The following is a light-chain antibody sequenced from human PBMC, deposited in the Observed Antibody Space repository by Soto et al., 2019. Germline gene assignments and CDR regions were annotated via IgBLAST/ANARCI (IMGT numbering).Light chain of an antibody. J-gene: IGLJ2*01. CDR1: SSDVGGYNY. CDR2: DVY. V-gene: IGLV2-14*01. Sequence: QSVLTQPASVSGSPGQSITISCTGTSSDVGGYNYVSWFQQHPGKAPNLMIYDVYRRPSGGSYRFSGSKSGNTASLTISGLQAEDEADYYCSSYPTRSTVVFGGGTKLTVL. CDR3: SSYPTRSTVV.